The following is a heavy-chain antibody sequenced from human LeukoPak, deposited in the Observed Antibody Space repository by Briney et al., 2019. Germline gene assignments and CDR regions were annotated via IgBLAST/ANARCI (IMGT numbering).Heavy chain of an antibody. D-gene: IGHD2-21*02. CDR1: GFTFSSYE. J-gene: IGHJ5*02. CDR3: ARVPYCGGDCYSNWFDP. CDR2: ISGGGGTI. V-gene: IGHV3-48*03. Sequence: PGGSLRLSCAVSGFTFSSYEMDWVRQAPGKGLEWISYISGGGGTIYYADSVKGRFTISRDNAKNSLYLQMNSLRAEDTALYYCARVPYCGGDCYSNWFDPWGQGTLVTVSS.